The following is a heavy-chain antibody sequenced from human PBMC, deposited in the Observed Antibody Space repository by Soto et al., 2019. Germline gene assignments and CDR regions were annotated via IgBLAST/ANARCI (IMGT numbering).Heavy chain of an antibody. Sequence: PGGSLRLSCAVSGFNVMSYWMSWVRQAPGKGLEWVASIKEDGGEIYYLHSVRGRFSISRDSAGNALHLAMNYLSAEDTGVYFCARDIGFDYVNWGQGTLVTVSS. CDR3: ARDIGFDYVN. CDR1: GFNVMSYW. D-gene: IGHD3-16*01. V-gene: IGHV3-7*01. CDR2: IKEDGGEI. J-gene: IGHJ4*02.